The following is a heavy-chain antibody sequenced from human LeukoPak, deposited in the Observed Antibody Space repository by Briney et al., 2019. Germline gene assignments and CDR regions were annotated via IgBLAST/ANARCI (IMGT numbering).Heavy chain of an antibody. CDR3: ARGGRIYYTLGWFDP. CDR2: INPNSGGT. CDR1: GYTFTGYY. Sequence: ASVKVSCKASGYTFTGYYMHWVRQAPGRGLEWMGWINPNSGGTNYAQKFQGRVTMTTDTSTSTAYMELRSLRSDDTAVYYCARGGRIYYTLGWFDPWGQGTLVTVSS. D-gene: IGHD1-26*01. J-gene: IGHJ5*02. V-gene: IGHV1-2*02.